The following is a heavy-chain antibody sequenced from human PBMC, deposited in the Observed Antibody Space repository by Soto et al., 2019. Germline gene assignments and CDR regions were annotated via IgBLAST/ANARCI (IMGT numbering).Heavy chain of an antibody. V-gene: IGHV3-9*01. D-gene: IGHD6-19*01. CDR2: ISWNSGSI. J-gene: IGHJ6*02. Sequence: EVQLVESGGGLVQPGRSLRLSCAASGFTFDDYAMHWVRQAPGKGLEWVSGISWNSGSIGYADSVKGRFTISRDNAKHSLYLQMNSLRAEDTALYYCAKDRVAVAADYYYGMDVWGQGTTVTVSS. CDR1: GFTFDDYA. CDR3: AKDRVAVAADYYYGMDV.